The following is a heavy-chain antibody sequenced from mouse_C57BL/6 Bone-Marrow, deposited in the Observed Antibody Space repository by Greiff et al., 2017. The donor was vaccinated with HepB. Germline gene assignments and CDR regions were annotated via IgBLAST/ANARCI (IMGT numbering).Heavy chain of an antibody. J-gene: IGHJ4*01. CDR3: ARAMITTGYYYAMDY. V-gene: IGHV1-55*01. Sequence: QVQLQQPGAELVKPGASVKMSCKASGYTFTSYWITWVKQRPGQGLEWIGDIYPGSGSTNYNEKFKSKATLTVDKSSSTAYMQLSSLTSEDSAVYYCARAMITTGYYYAMDYWGQGTSVTVSS. CDR2: IYPGSGST. D-gene: IGHD2-4*01. CDR1: GYTFTSYW.